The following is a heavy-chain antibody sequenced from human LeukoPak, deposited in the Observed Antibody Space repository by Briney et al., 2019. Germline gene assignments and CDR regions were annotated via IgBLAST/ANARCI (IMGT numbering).Heavy chain of an antibody. CDR2: MFHSGST. Sequence: PWETLTLTCTVSGGSISSYYWSWIRQPPGKELEWMGYMFHSGSTKYNPSPKRRVTISVNTSNDQFSLKLRSDTAADTAVYYCARHRAKSAICFDPWGQGTLVTVSS. J-gene: IGHJ5*02. V-gene: IGHV4-59*01. CDR3: ARHRAKSAICFDP. CDR1: GGSISSYY.